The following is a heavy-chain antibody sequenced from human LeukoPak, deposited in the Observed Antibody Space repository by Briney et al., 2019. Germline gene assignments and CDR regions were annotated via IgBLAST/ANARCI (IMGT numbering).Heavy chain of an antibody. Sequence: GGSLRLSCAASGFTFSSYAMSWVRQAPGKGLEWVSAISGSGGSTYYADSVKGRFTISRDNAKNSLYLQMNSLRAEDTALYYCAKDSEVREWLLPSGAFDIWGQGTMVTVSP. J-gene: IGHJ3*02. V-gene: IGHV3-23*01. D-gene: IGHD3-3*01. CDR3: AKDSEVREWLLPSGAFDI. CDR1: GFTFSSYA. CDR2: ISGSGGST.